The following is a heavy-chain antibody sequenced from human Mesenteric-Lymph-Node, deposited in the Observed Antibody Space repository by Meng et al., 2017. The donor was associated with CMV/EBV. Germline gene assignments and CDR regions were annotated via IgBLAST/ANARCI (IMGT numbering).Heavy chain of an antibody. D-gene: IGHD1-7*01. CDR3: ARGKYNWNYLFDY. CDR2: ISGGGGST. V-gene: IGHV3-23*01. Sequence: GESLKISCAASGFTFSDYAMSWVRQAPGKGLEWVSSISGGGGSTDYADLVKGRFTISRDNSENTLYLQVNSLRAEDTAVYYCARGKYNWNYLFDYWGQGTLVTVSS. J-gene: IGHJ4*02. CDR1: GFTFSDYA.